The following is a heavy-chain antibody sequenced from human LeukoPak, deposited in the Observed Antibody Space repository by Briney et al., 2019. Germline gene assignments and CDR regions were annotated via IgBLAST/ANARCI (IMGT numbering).Heavy chain of an antibody. CDR3: AKFPTTVVTQYYYYMDV. V-gene: IGHV3-23*01. D-gene: IGHD4-23*01. CDR1: GFTFSSYA. J-gene: IGHJ6*03. CDR2: ISGSGGST. Sequence: PGGSLRLSCAASGFTFSSYAMSWVRQAPGKGLEWVSAISGSGGSTYYADSVKGRFTISRDNSKNTLYLQMNSLRAEDTAVYYCAKFPTTVVTQYYYYMDVWGKGTTVTISS.